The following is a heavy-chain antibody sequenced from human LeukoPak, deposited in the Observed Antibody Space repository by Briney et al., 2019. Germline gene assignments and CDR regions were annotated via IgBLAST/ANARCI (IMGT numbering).Heavy chain of an antibody. D-gene: IGHD3-10*01. J-gene: IGHJ2*01. V-gene: IGHV4-31*03. CDR1: GGSISSGGYS. CDR3: ARVGKARGYFDL. Sequence: PSQTLSLTCTVSGGSISSGGYSWSWIRQHPGQGLEWIGYIYYSGSTYYNPSLKSRVTISVDTSKNQFSLKLSSVTAADTAVYYCARVGKARGYFDLWGRGTLVTVSS. CDR2: IYYSGST.